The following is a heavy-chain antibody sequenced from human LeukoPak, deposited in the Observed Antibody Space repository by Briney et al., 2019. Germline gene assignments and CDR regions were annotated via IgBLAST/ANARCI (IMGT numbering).Heavy chain of an antibody. CDR2: TWSDGSHE. CDR1: GLSFSSYG. CDR3: VRDAASYYFDY. D-gene: IGHD6-13*01. Sequence: GRSLRLSCAPSGLSFSSYGMHWVRQAPGEGLEWVAVTWSDGSHEYYADSVKGRFTISRDNAKNTLYLQMNSLRAEDTAVYYCVRDAASYYFDYWGQGTLVTVSS. J-gene: IGHJ4*02. V-gene: IGHV3-33*01.